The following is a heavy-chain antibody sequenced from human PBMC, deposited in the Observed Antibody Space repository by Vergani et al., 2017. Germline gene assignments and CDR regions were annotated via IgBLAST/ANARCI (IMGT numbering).Heavy chain of an antibody. J-gene: IGHJ4*02. Sequence: EVQVVESGGGLIKPGGSLRLSCVVSGITFKNAWINWVRQAPGKGLEWIGRIRSKNDGGTADYAAPLKGRFTISRDDSKDSAFLLVNNLKTEDTAVYFCSTDYHDCWGQGTLVTVSS. CDR1: GITFKNAW. D-gene: IGHD2-2*01. V-gene: IGHV3-15*01. CDR3: STDYHDC. CDR2: IRSKNDGGTA.